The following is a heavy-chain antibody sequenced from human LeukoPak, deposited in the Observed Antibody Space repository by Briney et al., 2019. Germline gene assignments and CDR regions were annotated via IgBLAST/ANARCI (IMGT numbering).Heavy chain of an antibody. CDR2: INAGNGNT. D-gene: IGHD3-10*01. J-gene: IGHJ5*02. CDR1: GYTFTSYA. Sequence: ASVKVSCKASGYTFTSYAMHWVRQAPGQRLEWMGWINAGNGNTKYSQKFQGRVTITRDTSASTAYMELSSLKSEDTAVYYCAKQNPTMVRGVIITNWFDPWGQGTLVTVSS. CDR3: AKQNPTMVRGVIITNWFDP. V-gene: IGHV1-3*01.